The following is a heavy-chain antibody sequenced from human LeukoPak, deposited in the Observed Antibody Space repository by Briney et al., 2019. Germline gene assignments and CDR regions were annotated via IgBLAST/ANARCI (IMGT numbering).Heavy chain of an antibody. D-gene: IGHD6-13*01. V-gene: IGHV1-18*01. J-gene: IGHJ4*02. CDR1: GYTFTSYG. CDR2: ISAYNGNT. Sequence: ASVKVSFKASGYTFTSYGISWVRQAPGQGLEWMGWISAYNGNTNYAQKLQGRVTMTTDTSTSTAYMELRSLRSDDTAVYYCARDVDRQRIAAAGLGFDYWGQGTLVTVSS. CDR3: ARDVDRQRIAAAGLGFDY.